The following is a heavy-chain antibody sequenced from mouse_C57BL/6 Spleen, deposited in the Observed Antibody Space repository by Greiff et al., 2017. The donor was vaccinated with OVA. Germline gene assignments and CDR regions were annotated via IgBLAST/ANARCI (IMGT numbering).Heavy chain of an antibody. Sequence: VQLQQSGPELVKPGASVKISCKASGYTFTDYYMNWVKQSHGKSLEWIGDINPNNGGTSYNQKFKGKATLTVDKSSSTAYMELRSLTSEDSAVYYCASGYGWFAYWGQGTLVTVSA. CDR1: GYTFTDYY. D-gene: IGHD2-14*01. J-gene: IGHJ3*01. CDR2: INPNNGGT. V-gene: IGHV1-26*01. CDR3: ASGYGWFAY.